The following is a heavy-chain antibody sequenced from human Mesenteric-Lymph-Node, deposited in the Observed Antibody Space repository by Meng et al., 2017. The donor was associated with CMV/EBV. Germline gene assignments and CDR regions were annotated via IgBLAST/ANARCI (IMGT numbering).Heavy chain of an antibody. Sequence: GESLKISCVASGFTFSNYWMSWVRQAPGKGLEWVANIKQDESEKYYVDSVKGRFAISRDNAESSLYLQMNSLRAEDTALYYCAKDSEEGIAAFLDYWGQGTLVTVSS. D-gene: IGHD6-13*01. CDR2: IKQDESEK. CDR1: GFTFSNYW. J-gene: IGHJ4*02. V-gene: IGHV3-7*03. CDR3: AKDSEEGIAAFLDY.